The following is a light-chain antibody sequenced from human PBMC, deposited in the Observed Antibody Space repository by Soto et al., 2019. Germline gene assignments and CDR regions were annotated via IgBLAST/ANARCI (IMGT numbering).Light chain of an antibody. CDR1: SSDVGGYNY. J-gene: IGLJ1*01. CDR3: SSYTSSSTFYV. CDR2: EVS. Sequence: QSALTQPPSASGSPGQSVTISCTGSSSDVGGYNYVSWYQQHPGKAPKLTIYEVSKRPSGVPDRFSGSKSGNTASLTVSGLQAEDEADYYCSSYTSSSTFYVFGTGTKVTVL. V-gene: IGLV2-8*01.